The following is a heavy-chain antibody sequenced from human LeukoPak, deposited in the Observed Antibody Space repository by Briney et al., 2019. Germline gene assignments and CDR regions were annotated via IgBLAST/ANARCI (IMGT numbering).Heavy chain of an antibody. D-gene: IGHD6-13*01. V-gene: IGHV4-4*07. CDR2: IYTSGDT. CDR1: GGSITGYT. Sequence: PPETLSLTCTVSGGSITGYTCRSIRQPAGKGLDWIGRIYTSGDTNYNPSLKSRVTMSVETSQNQFSLKLTSVTAAYTAVYDFARSISWYSYLDYWGDGNPGTVSS. J-gene: IGHJ4*01. CDR3: ARSISWYSYLDY.